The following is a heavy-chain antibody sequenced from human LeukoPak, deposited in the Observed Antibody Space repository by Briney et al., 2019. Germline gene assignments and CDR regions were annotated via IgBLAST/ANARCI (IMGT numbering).Heavy chain of an antibody. J-gene: IGHJ3*02. CDR2: IKQDGSEK. CDR1: GFTFSSYW. V-gene: IGHV3-7*01. CDR3: ARAKDSSSSGDAFDI. D-gene: IGHD6-6*01. Sequence: GGSLRLSCAASGFTFSSYWMSWVRQAPGKGLEWVANIKQDGSEKYYVDSVKGRFTISRDNAKNSLYLQMNSLRAEDTAVYYCARAKDSSSSGDAFDIWGQGTMVTVSS.